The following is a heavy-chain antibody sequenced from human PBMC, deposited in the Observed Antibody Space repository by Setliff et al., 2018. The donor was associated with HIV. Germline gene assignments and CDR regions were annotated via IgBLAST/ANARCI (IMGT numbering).Heavy chain of an antibody. V-gene: IGHV4-61*02. CDR1: GGPISSGSYY. D-gene: IGHD3-10*01. J-gene: IGHJ4*02. Sequence: NPSETLSLTCTVSGGPISSGSYYWSWIRQPAGKGLELIGRIYISGSTNYNPSLKNRVTISVDTSKKQFSLKLSSVTAADTAVYHCARGSRNHYGSGALDYWGQGTLVTVSS. CDR3: ARGSRNHYGSGALDY. CDR2: IYISGST.